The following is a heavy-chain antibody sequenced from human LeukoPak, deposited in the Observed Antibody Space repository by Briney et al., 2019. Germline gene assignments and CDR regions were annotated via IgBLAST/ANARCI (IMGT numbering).Heavy chain of an antibody. CDR2: TNPNSGAT. J-gene: IGHJ4*02. CDR3: ARGPDFGQLGTIDIVVVPAAISFICDY. Sequence: ASVKVSCKASGYTFTGYYMRWVRQAPGQGLEWMGWTNPNSGATNYAQKFQGRVTMTRDTSISTAYMELSRLRSDDTAVYYCARGPDFGQLGTIDIVVVPAAISFICDYWGQGTLVTVSS. CDR1: GYTFTGYY. V-gene: IGHV1-2*02. D-gene: IGHD2-2*02.